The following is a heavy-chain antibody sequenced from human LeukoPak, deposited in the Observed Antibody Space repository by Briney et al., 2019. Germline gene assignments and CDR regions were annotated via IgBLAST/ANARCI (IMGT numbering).Heavy chain of an antibody. CDR1: GFTFSSYA. V-gene: IGHV3-66*01. Sequence: PGGSLRLSCAASGFTFSSYAMSWVRQAPGKGLEWVSVIYSGGSTYYADSVKGRFTISRDNSKNTLYLQMNSLRAEDTAVYYCARGPLSGSYYYWGQGTLVTVSS. D-gene: IGHD1-26*01. CDR2: IYSGGST. J-gene: IGHJ4*02. CDR3: ARGPLSGSYYY.